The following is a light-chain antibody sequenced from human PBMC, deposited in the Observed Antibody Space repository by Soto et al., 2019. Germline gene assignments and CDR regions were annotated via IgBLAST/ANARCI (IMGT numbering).Light chain of an antibody. V-gene: IGKV3-11*01. CDR1: QSVSRY. CDR3: QPRGKWPLT. Sequence: EIVMTQSPGTLSSSPGERATLSCRASQSVSRYLGWYQQKPGQAPRLLIYDASNRATGIPARFSGSGSGTEFTLTISSLEAEDFAVYYGQPRGKWPLTCGGGTKVETK. CDR2: DAS. J-gene: IGKJ4*01.